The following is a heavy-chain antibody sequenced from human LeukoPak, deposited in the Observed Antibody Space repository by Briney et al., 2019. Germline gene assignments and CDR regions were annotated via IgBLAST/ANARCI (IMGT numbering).Heavy chain of an antibody. V-gene: IGHV3-23*01. J-gene: IGHJ4*02. CDR2: ISGSGDNT. CDR1: GFTFNNYG. D-gene: IGHD3-22*01. Sequence: PGGTLRLSCGASGFTFNNYGMNWVRQAPGKGLEWVSAISGSGDNTYYADSVKGRFTISRDNSKNTLYLQMNSLRAEDTAVYYCAKAAADDSSGYLVDYWGQGTLVTVSS. CDR3: AKAAADDSSGYLVDY.